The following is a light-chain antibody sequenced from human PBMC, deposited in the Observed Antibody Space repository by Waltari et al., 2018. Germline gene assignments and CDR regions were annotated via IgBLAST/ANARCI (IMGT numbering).Light chain of an antibody. CDR3: QQAISFPLT. CDR2: AAS. Sequence: DIQMTQSPSSVSASVGDRVTITCRASQDISDWLAWYQQKPGKAPNLLIYAASSLQSGVPSRFSGSGSGTDFTLTISSLQPEDFATYYCQQAISFPLTFGPGTKVDIK. V-gene: IGKV1-12*01. CDR1: QDISDW. J-gene: IGKJ3*01.